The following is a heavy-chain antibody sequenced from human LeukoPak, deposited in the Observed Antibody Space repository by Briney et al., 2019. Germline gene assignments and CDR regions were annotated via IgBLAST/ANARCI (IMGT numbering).Heavy chain of an antibody. Sequence: GGSLRLSCAASGFTFSDYSVNWVRQAPGKGLEWVSSISSSSSYIYYADSVKGRFTISRDNARNSLYLQMNSLRAEDTAAYYCAREIYDYVWGSYRYTPPGYWGQGTLVTVSS. CDR2: ISSSSSYI. D-gene: IGHD3-16*02. CDR3: AREIYDYVWGSYRYTPPGY. CDR1: GFTFSDYS. J-gene: IGHJ4*02. V-gene: IGHV3-21*01.